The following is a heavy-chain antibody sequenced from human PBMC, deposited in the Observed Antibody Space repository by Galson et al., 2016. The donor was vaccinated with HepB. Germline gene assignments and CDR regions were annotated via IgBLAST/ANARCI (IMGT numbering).Heavy chain of an antibody. J-gene: IGHJ4*02. CDR1: GFSFSSYV. CDR2: ISYDGNYQ. V-gene: IGHV3-30*03. Sequence: SLRLSCAASGFSFSSYVMHWVRQAPGKGLEWVALISYDGNYQYYADSVKGRFTISRDNSKKTLSLEMISLRDEDTAVYYCARDSDEWELPPDYWGQGTLVTVSS. CDR3: ARDSDEWELPPDY. D-gene: IGHD1-26*01.